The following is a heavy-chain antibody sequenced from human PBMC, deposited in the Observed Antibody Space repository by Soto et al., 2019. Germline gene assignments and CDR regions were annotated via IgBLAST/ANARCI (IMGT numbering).Heavy chain of an antibody. Sequence: SETLSLTCPVSCDSISTNSYAWGWVLQPPGQGLEWIGLFYYSGSTHYNPSLKSRLTVSVDTSKNQFSLKVSSVTAADTAVYYCARGAAAGAPLYFQHWGQGTLVTVSS. D-gene: IGHD6-13*01. CDR3: ARGAAAGAPLYFQH. CDR2: FYYSGST. V-gene: IGHV4-39*01. J-gene: IGHJ1*01. CDR1: CDSISTNSYA.